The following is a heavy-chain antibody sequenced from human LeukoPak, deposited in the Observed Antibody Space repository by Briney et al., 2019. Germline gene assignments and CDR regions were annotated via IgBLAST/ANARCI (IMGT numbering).Heavy chain of an antibody. D-gene: IGHD2-2*03. CDR1: GFIFSSYW. CDR3: ARDGYCSSGTYYGKDY. CDR2: INSDGSST. J-gene: IGHJ4*02. V-gene: IGHV3-74*01. Sequence: GGSLRLSCEASGFIFSSYWMHWVRQVPGKGLVWVSRINSDGSSTTYADFVKGRFTISRDNAKNTLYLQMNSLRAEDTAVYYCARDGYCSSGTYYGKDYWGQGTLVTVSS.